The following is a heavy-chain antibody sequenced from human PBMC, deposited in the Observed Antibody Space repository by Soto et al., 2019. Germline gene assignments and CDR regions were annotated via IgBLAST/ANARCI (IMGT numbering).Heavy chain of an antibody. V-gene: IGHV3-15*01. D-gene: IGHD1-7*01. J-gene: IGHJ4*02. CDR3: TFRLTYNWNYSYFDY. Sequence: GGSLRLSXAASGFTFSNAWMSWVRQAPGKGLEWVGRIKSKTDGGTTDYAAPVKGRFTISRDDSKNTLYLQMNSLKTEDTAVYYCTFRLTYNWNYSYFDYWGQGTLVTVST. CDR1: GFTFSNAW. CDR2: IKSKTDGGTT.